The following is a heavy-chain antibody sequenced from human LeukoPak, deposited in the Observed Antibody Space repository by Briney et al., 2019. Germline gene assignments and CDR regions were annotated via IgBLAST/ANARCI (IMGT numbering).Heavy chain of an antibody. CDR3: VSFGYYYDSSGYFDY. D-gene: IGHD3-22*01. V-gene: IGHV3-33*01. CDR2: IWYDGSNK. J-gene: IGHJ4*02. CDR1: GFTFSSYG. Sequence: PGGSLRLSCAASGFTFSSYGMHWVRQAPGKGVEWVAVIWYDGSNKYYADSVKGRFTISRDNSKNTLYLQMNSLRAEDTAVYYCVSFGYYYDSSGYFDYWGQGTLVTVSS.